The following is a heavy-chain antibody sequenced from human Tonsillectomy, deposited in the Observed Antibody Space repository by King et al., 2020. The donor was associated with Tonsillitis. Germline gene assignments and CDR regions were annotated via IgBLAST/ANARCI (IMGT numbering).Heavy chain of an antibody. V-gene: IGHV1-69*10. CDR2: IIPLLDDP. D-gene: IGHD1-14*01. CDR1: GGTFNINA. Sequence: QLVQSGAELKKPGSSVKVSCKASGGTFNINAITWVRQAPGQGLEWMGGIIPLLDDPKYAQKFQGRVTITADASTGTAYMEISSLLSEDSAVYYCAGGSRPERQGACDLWGQGTLVTVAA. CDR3: AGGSRPERQGACDL. J-gene: IGHJ3*01.